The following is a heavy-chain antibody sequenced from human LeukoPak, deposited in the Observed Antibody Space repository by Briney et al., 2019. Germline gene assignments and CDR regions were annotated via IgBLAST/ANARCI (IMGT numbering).Heavy chain of an antibody. D-gene: IGHD3-3*01. V-gene: IGHV3-23*01. CDR2: LSHTGGTT. Sequence: GGSXRLSCTASGFTFRSYSMNWVRQAPGKGLEWVSSLSHTGGTTYYADYGKGRFTISRDNTNKNMYLKMNRLRAGDTAVYYCAKGKPIFGVVISYFDYWGQGTLVTVSS. CDR1: GFTFRSYS. CDR3: AKGKPIFGVVISYFDY. J-gene: IGHJ4*02.